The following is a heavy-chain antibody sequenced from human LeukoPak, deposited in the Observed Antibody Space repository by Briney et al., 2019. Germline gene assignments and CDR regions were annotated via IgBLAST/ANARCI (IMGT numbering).Heavy chain of an antibody. CDR3: ARDYYGSGSYYRYYLDY. CDR1: GGSISSGGYY. V-gene: IGHV4-30-2*01. CDR2: IYHSGST. D-gene: IGHD3-10*01. J-gene: IGHJ4*02. Sequence: PSETLSLTCTVSGGSISSGGYYWSWIRQPPGKGLEWIGYIYHSGSTYYNPSLKSRVTISVDRSKNQFSLKLSSVTAADTAVYYCARDYYGSGSYYRYYLDYWGQGTLVTVSS.